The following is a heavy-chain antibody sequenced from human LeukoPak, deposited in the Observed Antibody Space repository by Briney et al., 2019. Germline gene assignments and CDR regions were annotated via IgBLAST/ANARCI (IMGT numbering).Heavy chain of an antibody. V-gene: IGHV3-23*01. CDR3: AKDLWKADY. D-gene: IGHD3-3*01. CDR1: GFTFSSYA. CDR2: IGGDAVST. Sequence: GGSLRLSCAASGFTFSSYAMSWVRQAPGKGLEWVSAIGGDAVSTYYADSVKGRFSISRDNSKNTLYLQMNSLRADDTAVYYCAKDLWKADYWGRGTLVTVSS. J-gene: IGHJ4*02.